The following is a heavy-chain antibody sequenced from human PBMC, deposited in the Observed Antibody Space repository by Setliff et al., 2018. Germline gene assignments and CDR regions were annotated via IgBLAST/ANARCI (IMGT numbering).Heavy chain of an antibody. CDR1: GGNFNNYA. D-gene: IGHD2-15*01. J-gene: IGHJ5*02. V-gene: IGHV1-69*13. Sequence: SVKVSCKASGGNFNNYAINWVRQAPGQGLEWVGRIIPLFGTTHFAQEFQGRVTITADESTETTYMDLSSLRSEDTAVYYCARGGEYCDGVTCYSYNWFDNWGQGTQVTVSS. CDR2: IIPLFGTT. CDR3: ARGGEYCDGVTCYSYNWFDN.